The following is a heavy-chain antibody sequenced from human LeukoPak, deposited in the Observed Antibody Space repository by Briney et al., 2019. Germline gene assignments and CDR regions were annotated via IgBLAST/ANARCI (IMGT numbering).Heavy chain of an antibody. CDR1: GFTFSSYG. CDR2: ISYDGSKK. J-gene: IGHJ5*02. D-gene: IGHD3-10*01. Sequence: GGSLRLSCAASGFTFSSYGMHWVRQAPGKGLEWVAIISYDGSKKYYGDSVKGRFTISRDNSKNTLYLQMNSLRAEDTAVYYCAEAYYGSGSPLDWFDPWGQGTLVTVSS. CDR3: AEAYYGSGSPLDWFDP. V-gene: IGHV3-30*18.